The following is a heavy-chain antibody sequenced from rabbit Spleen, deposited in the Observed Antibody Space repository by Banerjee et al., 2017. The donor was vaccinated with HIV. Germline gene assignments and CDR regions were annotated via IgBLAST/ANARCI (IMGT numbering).Heavy chain of an antibody. V-gene: IGHV1S45*01. CDR3: TGGDVGRGYAKL. D-gene: IGHD6-1*01. CDR2: IYNGDGST. J-gene: IGHJ4*01. CDR1: GFTISSYW. Sequence: QQQLEESGGGLVKPGGTLTLTCKASGFTISSYWICWVRQAPGKGLEWIACIYNGDGSTYYASWAKGRFTISKTSSTTVTLQMTSLTVADTATYFCTGGDVGRGYAKLWGPGTLVTVS.